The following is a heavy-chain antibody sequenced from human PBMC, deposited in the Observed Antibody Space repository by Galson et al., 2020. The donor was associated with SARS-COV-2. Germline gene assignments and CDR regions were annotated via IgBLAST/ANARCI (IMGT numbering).Heavy chain of an antibody. D-gene: IGHD3-10*01. J-gene: IGHJ4*02. CDR2: ISYDGSNK. CDR3: AKEFGIRGTPSRAYFDY. Sequence: GGSLRLSCVTSEFTFSSYAVHWVRQAPGKGLEWVAVISYDGSNKYYADSVKGRFTISRDNSKNTLYLQMDSLRTEDSAVYYCAKEFGIRGTPSRAYFDYGGQGTLVTVSS. CDR1: EFTFSSYA. V-gene: IGHV3-30*18.